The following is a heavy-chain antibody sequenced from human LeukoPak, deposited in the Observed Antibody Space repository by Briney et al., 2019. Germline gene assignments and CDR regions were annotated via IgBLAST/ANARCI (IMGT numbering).Heavy chain of an antibody. V-gene: IGHV3-49*04. CDR1: GFTFGDYA. J-gene: IGHJ3*02. CDR3: TSDDAFDI. Sequence: QPGRSLRLSCTASGFTFGDYAMSWVRQAPGKGLEWVGFIRSKAYGGTTEYAASVKGRFTISRDDSKIIAYLQMNSLKTEDTAVYYCTSDDAFDIWGQGTMVTVSS. CDR2: IRSKAYGGTT.